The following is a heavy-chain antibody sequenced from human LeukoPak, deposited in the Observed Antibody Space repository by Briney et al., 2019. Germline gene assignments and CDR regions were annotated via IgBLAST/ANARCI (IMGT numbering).Heavy chain of an antibody. J-gene: IGHJ4*02. CDR3: ATRGCGPYPYYCDF. V-gene: IGHV4-34*01. CDR1: GDSFSGYY. D-gene: IGHD2-21*01. CDR2: GNDRGNT. Sequence: SETPSRTCAVYGDSFSGYYWSWIREPLGKGLERGGGGNDRGNTNYILSLKSRVTISGATSKNQFSLKLTTVTAADTAIYYCATRGCGPYPYYCDFWDQGALVTVSS.